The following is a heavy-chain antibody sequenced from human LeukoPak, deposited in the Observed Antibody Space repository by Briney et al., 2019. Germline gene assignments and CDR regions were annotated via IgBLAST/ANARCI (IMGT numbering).Heavy chain of an antibody. CDR1: GGSFSSYY. J-gene: IGHJ4*02. CDR3: ARGRWRGY. V-gene: IGHV4-34*01. D-gene: IGHD4-23*01. Sequence: PSETLTLTCAVYGGSFSSYYRSWIRQPPGKGLEWIGEINHSGSTNYNPSLKSRVTISVDTYNNHLSLMLSSVTAAVTAVYYCARGRWRGYWGQGTLVTVSS. CDR2: INHSGST.